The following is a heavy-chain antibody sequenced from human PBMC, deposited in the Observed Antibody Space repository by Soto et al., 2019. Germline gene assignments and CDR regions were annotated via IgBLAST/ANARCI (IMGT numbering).Heavy chain of an antibody. CDR3: ARDRGSDDPIDY. J-gene: IGHJ4*02. Sequence: QVQLVESGGGVVQPERSLRLSCAASGFTFSNYGMHWVRQAPGKGLEWVAVVWHDGKTKYYADSVEGRFTISRDNSRNTLFLQMNSLRAEDTAVYHCARDRGSDDPIDYWGQGTLVTVS. D-gene: IGHD3-10*01. V-gene: IGHV3-33*01. CDR2: VWHDGKTK. CDR1: GFTFSNYG.